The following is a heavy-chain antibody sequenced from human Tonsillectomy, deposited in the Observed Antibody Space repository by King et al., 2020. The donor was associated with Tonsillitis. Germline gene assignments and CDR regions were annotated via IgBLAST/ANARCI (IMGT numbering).Heavy chain of an antibody. J-gene: IGHJ2*01. V-gene: IGHV3-23*04. CDR3: ANPWGSGWYFDL. Sequence: EVQLVGSGGGLVQPGGSLRITCAASGFTFSSHPMSWVRQAPGKGLEWVSLITSDGESTYYADSLKGRFTISRDNSKNTLSLQMNNLRVEDTAVYHCANPWGSGWYFDLWGRGTLVTVSS. CDR2: ITSDGEST. D-gene: IGHD7-27*01. CDR1: GFTFSSHP.